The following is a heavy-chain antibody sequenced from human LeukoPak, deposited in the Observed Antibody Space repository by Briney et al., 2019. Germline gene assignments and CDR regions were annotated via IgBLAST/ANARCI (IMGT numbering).Heavy chain of an antibody. Sequence: PSETLSLTCTVSGVSISSYYWSWIRQPAGKGLEWIGRIYPSGNTNYNPSLKSRVTMSVDTSKNQFSLKLSSVTAADTAVYYCARDWPRLRWSLDYWGQGTLVTVSS. CDR3: ARDWPRLRWSLDY. J-gene: IGHJ4*02. V-gene: IGHV4-4*07. D-gene: IGHD4-23*01. CDR2: IYPSGNT. CDR1: GVSISSYY.